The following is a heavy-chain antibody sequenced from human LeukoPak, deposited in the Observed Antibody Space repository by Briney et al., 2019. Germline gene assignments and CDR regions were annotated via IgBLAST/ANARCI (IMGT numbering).Heavy chain of an antibody. CDR3: AKEGVYYDSSGYPTLGN. CDR2: ISYDGSNK. D-gene: IGHD3-22*01. Sequence: GRSLRLSCAASGFTFSSYAMHWVRQAPGKGLEWVAVISYDGSNKYYADSVKGRFTISRDNSKNTLYLQMNSLRAEDTAVYYCAKEGVYYDSSGYPTLGNWGQGTLVTVSS. V-gene: IGHV3-30*18. J-gene: IGHJ4*02. CDR1: GFTFSSYA.